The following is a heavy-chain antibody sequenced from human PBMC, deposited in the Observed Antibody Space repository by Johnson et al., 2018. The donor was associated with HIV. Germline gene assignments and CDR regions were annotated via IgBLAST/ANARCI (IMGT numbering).Heavy chain of an antibody. CDR1: GFTFSDYY. J-gene: IGHJ3*02. V-gene: IGHV3-30*18. CDR3: AKEGMGWLHHDAFDI. CDR2: ISYDGSNK. D-gene: IGHD5-24*01. Sequence: QVQLVESGGGLVKPGGSLRLSCAASGFTFSDYYMNWIRQAPGKGLEWVAVISYDGSNKYYADSVKGRFTISRDNFKNTLYLQLNSLRAEDTAVYYCAKEGMGWLHHDAFDIWGQGTMVTVSS.